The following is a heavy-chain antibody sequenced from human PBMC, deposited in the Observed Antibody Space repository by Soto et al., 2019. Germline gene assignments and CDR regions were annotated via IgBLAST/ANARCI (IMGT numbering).Heavy chain of an antibody. CDR1: GGTFSSYA. D-gene: IGHD6-6*01. V-gene: IGHV1-69*06. J-gene: IGHJ6*01. CDR3: ASGSGIAARQYYYYYGMDV. CDR2: IIPIFGTA. Sequence: ASVKVSCKASGGTFSSYAISWVRQAPGQGLEWMGGIIPIFGTANYAQKFQGRVTITEDKSTSTAYMELSSLRSEDTAVYYCASGSGIAARQYYYYYGMDVWGKGTTVTASS.